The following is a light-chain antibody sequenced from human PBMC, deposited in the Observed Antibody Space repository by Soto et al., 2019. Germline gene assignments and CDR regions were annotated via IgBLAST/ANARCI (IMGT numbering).Light chain of an antibody. CDR2: TAS. Sequence: EIVMTQSPATLSVSPGESATLSCRASQNIGNKLAWYQQKPGQAPRLLIYTASTRATAVPARFSGSGSGTEFTLTISSLEPEDFAVYYCQQYNNWPPCTFGQGTKVEI. J-gene: IGKJ2*02. V-gene: IGKV3-15*01. CDR1: QNIGNK. CDR3: QQYNNWPPCT.